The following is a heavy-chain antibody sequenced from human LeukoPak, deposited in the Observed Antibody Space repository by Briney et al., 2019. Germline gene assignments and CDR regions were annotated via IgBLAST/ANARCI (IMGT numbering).Heavy chain of an antibody. V-gene: IGHV4-59*01. CDR2: IFYSGST. D-gene: IGHD3-16*01. CDR1: GGSISSYC. Sequence: SETLSLTCTVSGGSISSYCWSWIRQPPGKGLEWIGYIFYSGSTNYNPSLKSRVTISVDTSKNQFSLKLSSVTAADTAVYYCARQIRGGHPYYYYYMDVWGKGTTVTVSS. CDR3: ARQIRGGHPYYYYYMDV. J-gene: IGHJ6*03.